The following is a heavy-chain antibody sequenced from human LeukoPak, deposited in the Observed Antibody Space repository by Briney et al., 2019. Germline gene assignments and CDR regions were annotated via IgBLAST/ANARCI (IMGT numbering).Heavy chain of an antibody. Sequence: PGGSLRLSCVASGFAFTDYGMMWVRQAPGKGLVWVSYINNDGRSTTYADSVKGRFTISRDKAKNTLHLQMNSLRDDDTAMYYCARNYNGMSYWGQGTRVIVSS. CDR1: GFAFTDYG. V-gene: IGHV3-74*01. CDR3: ARNYNGMSY. J-gene: IGHJ4*02. D-gene: IGHD2-8*01. CDR2: INNDGRST.